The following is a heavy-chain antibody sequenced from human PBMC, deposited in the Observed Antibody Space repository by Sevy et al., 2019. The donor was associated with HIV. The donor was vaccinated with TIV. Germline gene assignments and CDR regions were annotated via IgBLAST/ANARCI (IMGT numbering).Heavy chain of an antibody. CDR2: TSYSGTT. J-gene: IGHJ4*02. CDR1: GGSISSDGFS. CDR3: ARMAKLSFFGRDY. Sequence: SETLSLTCSVSGGSISSDGFSWGWIRQPPGKELEWIGSTSYSGTTHYSPSLKTRVTISVDTYNNHFSLRLSSVTAADTAVYYCARMAKLSFFGRDYWGRGTLVTVSS. D-gene: IGHD3-3*02. V-gene: IGHV4-39*02.